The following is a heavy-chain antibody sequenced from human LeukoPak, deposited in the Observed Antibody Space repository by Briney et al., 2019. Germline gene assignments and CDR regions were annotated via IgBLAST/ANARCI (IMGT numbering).Heavy chain of an antibody. CDR3: ARGRYSYGPFDY. D-gene: IGHD5-18*01. CDR2: IYPGDSDT. Sequence: GESLKISCKGSGRSFTSYWIGWVRQMPGKGLEWMGVIYPGDSDTRYSPSFQGQVTFSVDKSISTAYVQWSSLKASDTAMYYCARGRYSYGPFDYWGQGTLVTVSS. V-gene: IGHV5-51*01. J-gene: IGHJ4*02. CDR1: GRSFTSYW.